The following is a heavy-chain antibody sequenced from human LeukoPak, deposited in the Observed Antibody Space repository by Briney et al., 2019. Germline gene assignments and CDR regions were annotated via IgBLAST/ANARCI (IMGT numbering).Heavy chain of an antibody. V-gene: IGHV3-15*01. CDR2: IKSKTDGGTT. CDR1: GFTFSNAW. J-gene: IGHJ4*02. D-gene: IGHD5-18*01. CDR3: TTAGTAMVSKLDY. Sequence: GGSLRLSCAASGFTFSNAWMSWVRQAPGKGLEWVGRIKSKTDGGTTDYAAPVKGRFTISRDDSKNTLYLQMNSLKTEDTAVYYCTTAGTAMVSKLDYWGQGTLVTVSS.